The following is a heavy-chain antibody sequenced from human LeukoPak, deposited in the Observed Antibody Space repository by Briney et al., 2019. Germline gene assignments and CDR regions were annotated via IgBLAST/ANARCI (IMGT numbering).Heavy chain of an antibody. J-gene: IGHJ4*02. Sequence: PGEALRLSCAASGFTFSSYAMDSVRQAPGKGLEWVAVIPYDGSNNYYAASVKGRYTISRDNSKNTLYLQMTSLTAEDTAVYYCARALPAFGGYYGYWGQGTLVTVSS. CDR3: ARALPAFGGYYGY. D-gene: IGHD3-22*01. V-gene: IGHV3-30*04. CDR1: GFTFSSYA. CDR2: IPYDGSNN.